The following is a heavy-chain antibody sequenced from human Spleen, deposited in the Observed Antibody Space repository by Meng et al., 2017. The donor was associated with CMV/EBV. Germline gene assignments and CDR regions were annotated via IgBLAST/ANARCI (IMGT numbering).Heavy chain of an antibody. D-gene: IGHD2-2*02. CDR3: ARGVSLTSSYCSSTSCYKYAAAGPYFDY. V-gene: IGHV4-34*01. CDR1: GGSFSGYY. J-gene: IGHJ4*02. Sequence: SETLSLTCAVYGGSFSGYYWSWIRQPPGKGLEWIGEINHSGSTNYNPSLKSRVTISVDTSKNQFSLKLSSVTAADTAVYYCARGVSLTSSYCSSTSCYKYAAAGPYFDYWGQGTLVTVSS. CDR2: INHSGST.